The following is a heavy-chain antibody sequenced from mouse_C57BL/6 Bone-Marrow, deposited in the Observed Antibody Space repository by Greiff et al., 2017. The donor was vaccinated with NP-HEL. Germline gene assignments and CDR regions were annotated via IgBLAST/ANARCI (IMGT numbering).Heavy chain of an antibody. CDR1: GFTFSSYG. CDR3: ARRAYSAWFAY. D-gene: IGHD6-5*01. Sequence: EVQGVESGGDLVKPGGSLKLSCAASGFTFSSYGMSWVRQTPDKRLEWVATISSGGSYTYYPDSVKGRFTISRDNAKNTLYLQMSSLKSEDTAMYYCARRAYSAWFAYWGQGTLVTVSA. J-gene: IGHJ3*01. V-gene: IGHV5-6*01. CDR2: ISSGGSYT.